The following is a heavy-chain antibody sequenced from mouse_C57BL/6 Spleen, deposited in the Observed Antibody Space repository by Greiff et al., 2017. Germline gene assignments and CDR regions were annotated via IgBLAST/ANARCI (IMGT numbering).Heavy chain of an antibody. J-gene: IGHJ2*01. Sequence: EVKLMESGPGLVKPSQSLSLTCSVTGYSITSGYYWNWIRQFPGNKLEWMGYISYDGSNNYNPSLKNRISITRDTSKNQFFLKLNSVTTEDTATYYCASYYPYFDYWGQGTTLTVSS. CDR3: ASYYPYFDY. V-gene: IGHV3-6*01. D-gene: IGHD2-1*01. CDR2: ISYDGSN. CDR1: GYSITSGYY.